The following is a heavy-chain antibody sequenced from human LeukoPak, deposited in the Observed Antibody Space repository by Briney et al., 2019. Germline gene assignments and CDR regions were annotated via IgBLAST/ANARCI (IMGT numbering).Heavy chain of an antibody. J-gene: IGHJ3*02. D-gene: IGHD5-18*01. CDR3: ARHFYSDHWIWSFDI. CDR2: IHYSGGT. CDR1: GGFSNSNRYY. V-gene: IGHV4-39*01. Sequence: KPSETLSLTCTFSGGFSNSNRYYWGWIRQPLGKGLEWVGSIHYSGGTYYNPSLKSRVTISVDTSNDQVTLNLTSVTAADTAVYYCARHFYSDHWIWSFDILGQGTMVTISS.